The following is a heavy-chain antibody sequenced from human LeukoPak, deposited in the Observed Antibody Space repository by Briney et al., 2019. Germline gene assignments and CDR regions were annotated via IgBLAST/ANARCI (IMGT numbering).Heavy chain of an antibody. CDR3: AREAGIVVGSTFVC. Sequence: SVKVSCKASGGTFSSYAISWVRQAPGQGLEWMGGIIPIFGTANYAQKFQGRVTITTDESTSTAYMELSSLRSEDTAVYYCAREAGIVVGSTFVCRGQGTLVSVSS. D-gene: IGHD3-22*01. CDR2: IIPIFGTA. J-gene: IGHJ4*02. V-gene: IGHV1-69*05. CDR1: GGTFSSYA.